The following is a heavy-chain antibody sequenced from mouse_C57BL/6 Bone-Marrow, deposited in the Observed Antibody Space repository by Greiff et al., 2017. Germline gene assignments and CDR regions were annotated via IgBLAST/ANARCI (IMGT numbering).Heavy chain of an antibody. D-gene: IGHD1-1*01. CDR2: IRSKSNNYAT. Sequence: EVKLVESGGGLVQPKGSLKLSCAASGFSFNTYAMNWVRQAPGKGLEWVARIRSKSNNYATYYADSVKDRFTISGDDSESMLYLQMNNLKTEDTAMYYCVRQRDYGSSYWYFDVWGTGTTVTVSS. CDR3: VRQRDYGSSYWYFDV. V-gene: IGHV10-1*01. J-gene: IGHJ1*03. CDR1: GFSFNTYA.